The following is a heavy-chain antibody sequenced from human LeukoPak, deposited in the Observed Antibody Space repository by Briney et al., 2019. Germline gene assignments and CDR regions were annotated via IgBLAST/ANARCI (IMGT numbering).Heavy chain of an antibody. D-gene: IGHD3-3*01. V-gene: IGHV3-74*01. CDR2: INSDGSST. CDR1: GFTFSSYW. Sequence: GGSLRLSCAASGFTFSSYWMHWVRQAPGKGLVWVSRINSDGSSTSYADSVRGRFTITRDNAMNTIDLQMNSLTAEDTAVYYCVRSMSGRNDFWGQGTVVSVAS. J-gene: IGHJ4*02. CDR3: VRSMSGRNDF.